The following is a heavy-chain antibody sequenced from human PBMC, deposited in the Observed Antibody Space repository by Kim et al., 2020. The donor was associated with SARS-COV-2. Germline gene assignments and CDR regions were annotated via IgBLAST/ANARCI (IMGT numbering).Heavy chain of an antibody. Sequence: GGSLRLSCAASGFTFDDYAMHWVRQAPGKGLEWVSGISWNSGSIGYADSVKGRFTISRDNAKNSLYLQMNSLRAEDTALYYCAKGPRWLRLTGGFDYWGQGTLVTVSS. CDR1: GFTFDDYA. V-gene: IGHV3-9*01. CDR3: AKGPRWLRLTGGFDY. D-gene: IGHD5-12*01. CDR2: ISWNSGSI. J-gene: IGHJ4*02.